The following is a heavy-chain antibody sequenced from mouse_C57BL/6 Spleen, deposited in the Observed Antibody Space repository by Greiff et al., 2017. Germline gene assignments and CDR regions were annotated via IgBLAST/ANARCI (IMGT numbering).Heavy chain of an antibody. CDR1: GYSFTDYN. Sequence: VQLKQSGPELVKPGASVKISCKASGYSFTDYNMNWVKQSNGKSLEWIGVINPNYGTTSYNQKFKGKATLTVDQSSSTAYMQLNSLTSEDSAVYYCARGGRRGGSYAMDYWGQGTSVTVSS. J-gene: IGHJ4*01. CDR3: ARGGRRGGSYAMDY. V-gene: IGHV1-39*01. CDR2: INPNYGTT.